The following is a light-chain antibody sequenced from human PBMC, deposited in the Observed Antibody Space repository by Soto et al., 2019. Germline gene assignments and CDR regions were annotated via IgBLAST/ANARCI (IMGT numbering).Light chain of an antibody. V-gene: IGKV1-39*01. J-gene: IGKJ2*01. CDR3: QHSYSTPRMYT. Sequence: DIQMTQSPSSLYASVGDRVTITCRAIQSISSYLNWYQQKPGKAPKLLIYAASSWQSGVPSRFSGSGSGTDFTLTISSLQPEDFATYYFQHSYSTPRMYTFGQGTKLEIK. CDR1: QSISSY. CDR2: AAS.